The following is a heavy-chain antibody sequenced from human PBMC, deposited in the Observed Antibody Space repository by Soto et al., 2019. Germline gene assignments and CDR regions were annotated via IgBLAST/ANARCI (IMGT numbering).Heavy chain of an antibody. V-gene: IGHV4-61*01. Sequence: SETLSLTCTVSGGSVSSGSYYWSWIRQPPGKGLEWIGYIYYSGSTNYNPSLNSRGTISVDTSKNQFSLKLGSVTAADTAVYYCARSTLLKRAAAGAGHFDYWGQGTLVTVSS. CDR1: GGSVSSGSYY. D-gene: IGHD6-13*01. CDR2: IYYSGST. CDR3: ARSTLLKRAAAGAGHFDY. J-gene: IGHJ4*02.